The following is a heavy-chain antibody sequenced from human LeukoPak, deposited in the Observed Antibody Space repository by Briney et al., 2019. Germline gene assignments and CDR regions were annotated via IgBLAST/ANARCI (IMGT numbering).Heavy chain of an antibody. D-gene: IGHD2-2*01. V-gene: IGHV3-30-3*01. CDR2: ISYDGSNK. CDR1: GFTFSSYA. Sequence: GGSLRLSCAASGFTFSSYAMHWVRQAPGKGLEWVAVISYDGSNKYYADSVKGRFTISRDNSKNTLYLQMNSLRAEDTAAYYCARDCSSTSCYYGMDVWGQGTTVTVSS. J-gene: IGHJ6*02. CDR3: ARDCSSTSCYYGMDV.